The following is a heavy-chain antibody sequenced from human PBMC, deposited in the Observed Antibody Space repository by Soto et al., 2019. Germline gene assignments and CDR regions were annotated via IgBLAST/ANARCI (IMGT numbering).Heavy chain of an antibody. Sequence: GSLRLSCTASGFALSAYWMTWVRQTPGKRLEWVAYIRQDGGEKYYVDSVRGRFTTSRDNAKNSLYLQTSSVRADDTAVYYCARMSIGSYSFELWGQGTQVTVSS. J-gene: IGHJ4*02. D-gene: IGHD3-10*01. CDR3: ARMSIGSYSFEL. V-gene: IGHV3-7*05. CDR1: GFALSAYW. CDR2: IRQDGGEK.